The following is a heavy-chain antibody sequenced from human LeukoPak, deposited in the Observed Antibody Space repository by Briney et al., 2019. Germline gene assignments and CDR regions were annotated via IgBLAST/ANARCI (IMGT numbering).Heavy chain of an antibody. J-gene: IGHJ6*03. CDR3: ARASESKVTAKEYYYYYMDV. CDR1: GYTFTDYY. D-gene: IGHD2-21*02. Sequence: SVKVSCKTSGYTFTDYYLHWVRQAPGQGLEWMGGIIPIFGTANYAQKFQGRVTITADKSTSTAYMELSSLRSEDTAVYYCARASESKVTAKEYYYYYMDVWGKGTTVTVSS. CDR2: IIPIFGTA. V-gene: IGHV1-69*06.